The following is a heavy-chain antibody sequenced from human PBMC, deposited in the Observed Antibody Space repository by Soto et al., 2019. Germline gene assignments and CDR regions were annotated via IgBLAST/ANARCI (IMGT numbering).Heavy chain of an antibody. CDR1: EFTFSVYS. CDR3: ARDYETDFLTGRRKYNWFDP. CDR2: IGVSGNK. J-gene: IGHJ5*02. V-gene: IGHV3-21*01. D-gene: IGHD3-9*01. Sequence: EVQLVESGGGLVESGGSLRLSCAASEFTFSVYSMSWVRQAPGKGLEWVSSIGVSGNKYYADSVKGRFTISRDDPERSLYLQMNSLRVEDTAVYYCARDYETDFLTGRRKYNWFDPWGQGTLVTVSS.